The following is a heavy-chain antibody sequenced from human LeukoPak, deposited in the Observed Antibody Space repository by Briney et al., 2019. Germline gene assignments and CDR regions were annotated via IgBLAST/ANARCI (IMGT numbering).Heavy chain of an antibody. J-gene: IGHJ4*02. D-gene: IGHD6-19*01. V-gene: IGHV4-39*07. CDR1: GGSISSSSYY. Sequence: SETLSLTCTVSGGSISSSSYYWGWIRQPPGKGLEWIGSIYYSGSTYYNPSLKSRVTISVDTSKNQFSLKLSSVTAADTAVYYCARARSSGWSRREAEIDYWGQGTLVTVSS. CDR2: IYYSGST. CDR3: ARARSSGWSRREAEIDY.